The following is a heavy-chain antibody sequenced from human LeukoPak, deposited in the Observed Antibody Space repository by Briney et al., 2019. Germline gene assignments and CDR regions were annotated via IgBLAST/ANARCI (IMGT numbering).Heavy chain of an antibody. D-gene: IGHD4/OR15-4a*01. J-gene: IGHJ4*02. V-gene: IGHV3-48*03. CDR1: GFTFSSYE. CDR2: ISSSGSTI. Sequence: PGGSLRLSCAASGFTFSSYEMNWVRQAPGKGLEWVSYISSSGSTIYYADSVKGRFTISRDNAKNSLYLQMNSLRAEDTAVYYCTGAHHDADYHYWGQGTLVTVSS. CDR3: TGAHHDADYHY.